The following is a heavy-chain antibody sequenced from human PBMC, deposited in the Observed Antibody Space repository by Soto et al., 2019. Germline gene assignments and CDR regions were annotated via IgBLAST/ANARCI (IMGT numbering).Heavy chain of an antibody. CDR1: S. V-gene: IGHV3-48*02. CDR2: ISCSSSTT. D-gene: IGHD1-7*01. J-gene: IGHJ4*02. Sequence: SMHCVRKAPGKGLEWVSYISCSSSTTYYADSVKGRFTISRDNAKSSLYLQVNSLRDEDSFVYYCARDPPLELLLDYWGQGTLLTGSS. CDR3: ARDPPLELLLDY.